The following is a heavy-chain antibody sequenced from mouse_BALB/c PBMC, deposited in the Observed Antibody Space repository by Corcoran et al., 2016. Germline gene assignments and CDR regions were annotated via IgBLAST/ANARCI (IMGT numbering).Heavy chain of an antibody. CDR2: INPYNGGT. CDR1: GYSFTGYT. Sequence: EGHLQQSGPELVKPGASMKISCKASGYSFTGYTMNWVKQSHGKNLEWIGLINPYNGGTSYNQKFKGKATLTVDKSSSTAYMELLSLTSEDSAVYYCARWCTVVATLYYAMDYWGQGTSVTVSS. J-gene: IGHJ4*01. D-gene: IGHD1-1*01. V-gene: IGHV1-18*01. CDR3: ARWCTVVATLYYAMDY.